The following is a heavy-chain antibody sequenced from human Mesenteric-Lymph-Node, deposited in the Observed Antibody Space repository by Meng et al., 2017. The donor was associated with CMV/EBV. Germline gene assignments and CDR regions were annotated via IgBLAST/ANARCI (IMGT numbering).Heavy chain of an antibody. CDR2: INHSGST. CDR1: FSGYY. V-gene: IGHV4-34*01. J-gene: IGHJ5*02. CDR3: AGRIIMVRGVIRGGWRWFDP. Sequence: FSGYYCTWIRQPPGKGLGWIGEINHSGSTNYNPSLKSRVTISVDMSKNQFSLKLSSVTAADTAVYYCAGRIIMVRGVIRGGWRWFDPWGQGTLVTVSS. D-gene: IGHD3-10*01.